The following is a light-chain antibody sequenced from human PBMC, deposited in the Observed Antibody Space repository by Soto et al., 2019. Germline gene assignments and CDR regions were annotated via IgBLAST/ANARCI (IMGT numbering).Light chain of an antibody. CDR2: AAS. J-gene: IGKJ5*01. Sequence: DIQLTQSPSFLSASVGDRVTITCRASQDINTYLAWYQQKPGKAPKLLIFAASTLQNGVPSRFSGSGSGTEYTVTITSRQPQVFATHFCQQRKRYSITFGQGTRLEIK. V-gene: IGKV1-9*01. CDR3: QQRKRYSIT. CDR1: QDINTY.